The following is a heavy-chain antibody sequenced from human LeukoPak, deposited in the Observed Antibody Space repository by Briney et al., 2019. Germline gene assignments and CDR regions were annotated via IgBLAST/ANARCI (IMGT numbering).Heavy chain of an antibody. J-gene: IGHJ1*01. CDR1: GFTFSSYW. CDR3: ARNDYLED. CDR2: IKSDGSST. V-gene: IGHV3-74*01. Sequence: QSGGSLRLSCAGSGFTFSSYWMHWVRQAPGKGLVWVSRIKSDGSSTSYADSVKGRFTIARDNAKNTLYLQMNSLRPEDTAVYYCARNDYLEDWGQGTLVTVSS.